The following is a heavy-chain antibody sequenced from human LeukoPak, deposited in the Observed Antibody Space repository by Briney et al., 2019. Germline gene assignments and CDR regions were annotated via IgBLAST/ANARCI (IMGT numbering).Heavy chain of an antibody. CDR1: GGSFSGYY. Sequence: PSETLSLTCAVYGGSFSGYYWSWIRQPPGKGLEWIGEINHSGSTNYNPSLKSRITISVDTSKNQFSLKLSSVTAADTAVYYCAGGRYGSGSYYRGDYWGQGTLVTVSS. V-gene: IGHV4-34*01. CDR2: INHSGST. CDR3: AGGRYGSGSYYRGDY. J-gene: IGHJ4*02. D-gene: IGHD3-10*01.